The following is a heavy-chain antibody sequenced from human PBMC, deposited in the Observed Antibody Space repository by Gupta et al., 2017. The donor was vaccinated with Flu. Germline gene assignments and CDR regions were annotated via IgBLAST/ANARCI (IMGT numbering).Heavy chain of an antibody. CDR3: ARGHWDN. V-gene: IGHV3-48*03. J-gene: IGHJ4*02. CDR1: GFDFNRYE. Sequence: EVLLVESGGGLVQPGGSLRLSCPASGFDFNRYEMSWVRQAPGRGLEWVAFISSSAVTYYTDPVRGRFTISRDNANNLLYLQMSSLRAEDTAVYYCARGHWDNWGQGTLVTVSS. CDR2: ISSSAVT.